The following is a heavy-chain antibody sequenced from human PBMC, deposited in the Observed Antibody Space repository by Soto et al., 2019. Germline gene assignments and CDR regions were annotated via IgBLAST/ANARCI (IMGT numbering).Heavy chain of an antibody. J-gene: IGHJ4*02. CDR2: IKEDGSEK. Sequence: EVQLVESGGGLVQPGGSLRLSCAASGFTFSGYWMTWVRQAPGKGLEWVANIKEDGSEKNYVDSVEGRFTISRDNAKNSLYLQMNSLRADDMAVYYCARGGSESDYWGQGTLVTVSS. D-gene: IGHD3-16*01. V-gene: IGHV3-7*01. CDR3: ARGGSESDY. CDR1: GFTFSGYW.